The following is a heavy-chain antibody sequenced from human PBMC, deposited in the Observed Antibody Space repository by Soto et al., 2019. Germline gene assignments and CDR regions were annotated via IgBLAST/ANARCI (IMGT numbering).Heavy chain of an antibody. V-gene: IGHV2-5*02. CDR2: IYWDDDK. D-gene: IGHD6-19*01. J-gene: IGHJ4*02. CDR3: AHRRAGPLDY. Sequence: QITLKESGPPLVKPTQTLTLTCTFSGFSLTTSGVGVGWIRQPPGKALEWLALIYWDDDKRYSPSLKSRLTIXTDTSKNQVVLTMTNMDPVDTGTYYCAHRRAGPLDYWGQGTRVTVSS. CDR1: GFSLTTSGVG.